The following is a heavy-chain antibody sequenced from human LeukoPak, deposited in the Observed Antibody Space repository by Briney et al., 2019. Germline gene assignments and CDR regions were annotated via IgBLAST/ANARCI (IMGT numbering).Heavy chain of an antibody. V-gene: IGHV1-46*01. CDR1: GYTFTSNY. Sequence: ASVKVTCKTSGYTFTSNYMHWVRQTPGQGLGWMGMIYPRDGSTSYAQKFQGRVTVTRDTSTSTVHMELSGLRSEDTAVYYCARAAGYCSSGSCYILDGYDYWGQGTLVTVSS. CDR3: ARAAGYCSSGSCYILDGYDY. J-gene: IGHJ4*02. CDR2: IYPRDGST. D-gene: IGHD2-15*01.